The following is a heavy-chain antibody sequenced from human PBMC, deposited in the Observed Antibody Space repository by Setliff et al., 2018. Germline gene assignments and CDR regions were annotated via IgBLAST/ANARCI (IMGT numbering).Heavy chain of an antibody. D-gene: IGHD2-2*03. CDR3: ARLIGSCSSSSCSGALDL. V-gene: IGHV5-51*01. Sequence: PGESLKISCKGSGYSFTSYWIGWVRQMPGKGLEWMGIISPGDSDTRYNPSFQGQVTISVDKSIDTAYLQSSSLKASDSAIYYCARLIGSCSSSSCSGALDLWGQGTMVTVS. CDR1: GYSFTSYW. CDR2: ISPGDSDT. J-gene: IGHJ3*01.